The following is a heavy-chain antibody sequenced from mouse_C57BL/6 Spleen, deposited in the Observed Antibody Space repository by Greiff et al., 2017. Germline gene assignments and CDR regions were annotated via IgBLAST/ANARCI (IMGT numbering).Heavy chain of an antibody. D-gene: IGHD1-1*01. Sequence: EVQLQQSGPELVKPGASVKMSCKASGYTFTDYNMHWVKQSHGKSLEWIGYINHNNGGTSYNQKFKGKATLTVNKSYSKGYRESRSRTAEDSAVYYWARKWTTVVSTPFAYWGQGTWVTVSA. CDR1: GYTFTDYN. J-gene: IGHJ3*01. CDR3: ARKWTTVVSTPFAY. CDR2: INHNNGGT. V-gene: IGHV1-22*01.